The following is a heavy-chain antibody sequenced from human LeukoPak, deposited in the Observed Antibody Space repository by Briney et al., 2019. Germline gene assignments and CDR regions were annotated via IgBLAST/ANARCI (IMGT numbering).Heavy chain of an antibody. D-gene: IGHD6-13*01. CDR2: TYYTGST. Sequence: SETLSLTCTVSGGTISTYYWSWIRQPPGKGLQWIGYTYYTGSTSYNPSLKSRVTISVDTSKNQFSLKLSSVTAADTAVYYCARRGLYSSIRPVDYWGQGTLVTVSS. CDR1: GGTISTYY. CDR3: ARRGLYSSIRPVDY. V-gene: IGHV4-59*01. J-gene: IGHJ4*02.